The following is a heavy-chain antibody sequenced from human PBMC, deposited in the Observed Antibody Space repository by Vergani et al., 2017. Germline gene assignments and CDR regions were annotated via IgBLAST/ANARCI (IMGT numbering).Heavy chain of an antibody. J-gene: IGHJ6*02. Sequence: VQLVESGGGLVQPGGSLRLSCAASGFTFSDHYMDWVRQAPGKGLEWVGRTRNKANSYTTEYAASVKGRFTISRDDSKNSLYLQMNSLKTEDTAVYYCARSTQYSSGWYTHYYGMDVWGQGTTVTVSS. CDR2: TRNKANSYTT. CDR1: GFTFSDHY. V-gene: IGHV3-72*01. CDR3: ARSTQYSSGWYTHYYGMDV. D-gene: IGHD6-19*01.